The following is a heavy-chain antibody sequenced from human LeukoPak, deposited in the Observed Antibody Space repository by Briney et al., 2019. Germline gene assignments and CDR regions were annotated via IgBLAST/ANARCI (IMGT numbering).Heavy chain of an antibody. CDR3: ARGGTYYDILTGYYLDAFDI. CDR1: GGSISSSSYY. Sequence: SETLSLTCTVSGGSISSSSYYWGWIRQPPGKGLEWIGSIYYSGSTYYNPSLKSRVTISVDTSKNQFSLKLSSVTAADTAVYYCARGGTYYDILTGYYLDAFDIWGQGTMVTVSS. D-gene: IGHD3-9*01. J-gene: IGHJ3*02. CDR2: IYYSGST. V-gene: IGHV4-39*07.